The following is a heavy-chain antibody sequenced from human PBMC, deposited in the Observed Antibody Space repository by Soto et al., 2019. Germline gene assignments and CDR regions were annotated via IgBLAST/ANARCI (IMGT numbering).Heavy chain of an antibody. J-gene: IGHJ4*02. CDR2: IKHDTSEA. CDR3: ARDGLLFSGPYRPSRFDY. V-gene: IGHV3-7*03. CDR1: GLKFSDYW. Sequence: GGSLRLSCAASGLKFSDYWMSWVRQAPGKGLAGVGNIKHDTSEAHYADSVKGRFTITRDNIKNFLFLQMRDLRADDTASYYCARDGLLFSGPYRPSRFDYWGLGALVTVSS. D-gene: IGHD3-16*02.